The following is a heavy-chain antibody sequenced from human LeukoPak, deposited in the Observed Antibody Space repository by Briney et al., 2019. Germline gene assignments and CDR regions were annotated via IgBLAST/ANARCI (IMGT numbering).Heavy chain of an antibody. V-gene: IGHV3-7*05. CDR2: IKQDGSET. CDR3: ARGLEWLDY. CDR1: GFTFRSYW. Sequence: GGSLRLSCAASGFTFRSYWMSWVRQTPGKGLEWVANIKQDGSETYYVDSVKGRFTISRDNAKNSLYLQMNSLRAEDTALYYCARGLEWLDYWGQGTLVTVSS. J-gene: IGHJ4*02. D-gene: IGHD3-3*01.